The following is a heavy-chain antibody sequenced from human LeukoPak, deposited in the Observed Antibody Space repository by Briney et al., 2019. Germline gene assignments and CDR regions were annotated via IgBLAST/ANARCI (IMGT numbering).Heavy chain of an antibody. D-gene: IGHD2-2*01. CDR2: ISYDGSKK. V-gene: IGHV3-30-3*01. Sequence: GRSLRLSCAASGFIFSSYAMHWVRQAPGKGLEWVAVISYDGSKKYYADSVKGRFTISRDNSKNTLYLQMNSLRAEDTAVFYCARDDCSSTSCYGVTDFWGQGTLVTVSS. CDR1: GFIFSSYA. CDR3: ARDDCSSTSCYGVTDF. J-gene: IGHJ4*02.